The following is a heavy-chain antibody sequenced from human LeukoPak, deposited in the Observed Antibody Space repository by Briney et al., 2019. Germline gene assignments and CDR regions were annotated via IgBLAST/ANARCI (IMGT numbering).Heavy chain of an antibody. CDR3: AGSPYYDFWSGYLPPFDY. J-gene: IGHJ4*02. CDR2: IYYSGST. Sequence: SETLSLTCTVSGGSISSYYWSWIRQPPGKGLEWIGYIYYSGSTNYNPSLKSRVTISVDTSKNQFSLKLSSVTAADTAVYYCAGSPYYDFWSGYLPPFDYWGQGTLVTVSS. V-gene: IGHV4-59*01. CDR1: GGSISSYY. D-gene: IGHD3-3*01.